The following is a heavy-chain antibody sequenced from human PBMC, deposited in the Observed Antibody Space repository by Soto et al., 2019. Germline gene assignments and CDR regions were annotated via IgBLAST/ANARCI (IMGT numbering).Heavy chain of an antibody. Sequence: SETLSLTCDVSGDSIRSGGWWSWVRQPPGKGLEWIGYIYYSGSTNYNPSLKSRVTISVDTSKNQFSLKLSSVTAADTAVYYCARVYNYYDSSGYYDYFDYWGQGTLVTVSS. CDR3: ARVYNYYDSSGYYDYFDY. J-gene: IGHJ4*02. CDR1: GDSIRSGGW. D-gene: IGHD3-22*01. V-gene: IGHV4-4*02. CDR2: IYYSGST.